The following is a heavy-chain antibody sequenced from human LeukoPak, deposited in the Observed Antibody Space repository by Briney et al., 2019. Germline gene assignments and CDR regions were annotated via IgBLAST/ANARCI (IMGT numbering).Heavy chain of an antibody. CDR2: IYYSGST. CDR1: GGSLSSTSCY. Sequence: PSETLSLTCSVSGGSLSSTSCYWGWIRQPPGKGLEWIGGIYYSGSTYYNPSLKSRVTISVDTSKNQFSLKLSSVTAADTYCASLQKPGWFDPWGQGTLVTVSS. D-gene: IGHD4-11*01. V-gene: IGHV4-39*07. J-gene: IGHJ5*02. CDR3: QKPGWFDP.